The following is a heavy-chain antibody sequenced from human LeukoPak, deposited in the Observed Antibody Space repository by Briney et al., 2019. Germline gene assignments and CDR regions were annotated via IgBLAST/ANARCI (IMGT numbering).Heavy chain of an antibody. CDR2: ISAYNGNT. D-gene: IGHD6-13*01. V-gene: IGHV1-18*01. Sequence: SVKVSCKASGYTFTSYGISWVRQAPGQGLEWMGWISAYNGNTNYAQKLQGRVTMTTDTSTSTAYMELRSLRSDDTAVYYCAGYSSSWSHYYYYGMDVWGQGTTVTVSS. J-gene: IGHJ6*02. CDR3: AGYSSSWSHYYYYGMDV. CDR1: GYTFTSYG.